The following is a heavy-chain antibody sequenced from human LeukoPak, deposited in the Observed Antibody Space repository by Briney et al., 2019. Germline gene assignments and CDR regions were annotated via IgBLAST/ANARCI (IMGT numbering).Heavy chain of an antibody. J-gene: IGHJ5*02. V-gene: IGHV1-46*01. Sequence: ASVKVSCKASGYTFTSYYMHWVRQAPGQGLEWMGIINPSGGSTSYVQKFQGRITMTRDMSTSTVYMELSSLRSEDTAVYYCARDHQSGYSLSFDPWGQGTLVTVSS. D-gene: IGHD5-18*01. CDR3: ARDHQSGYSLSFDP. CDR2: INPSGGST. CDR1: GYTFTSYY.